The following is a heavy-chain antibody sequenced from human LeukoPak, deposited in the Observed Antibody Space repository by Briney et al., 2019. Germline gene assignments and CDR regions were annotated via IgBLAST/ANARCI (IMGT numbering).Heavy chain of an antibody. J-gene: IGHJ5*02. Sequence: ASVKVSCKASGYTLTNDGISWVRQAPGQGLEWMGWISGYNDNTNYAQKLQGRVTMTTDTSTSTAYTELRNLTSDDTAVYYCARVPRIGKAAAGNWFDPWGQGTLVTVSS. CDR3: ARVPRIGKAAAGNWFDP. CDR2: ISGYNDNT. D-gene: IGHD6-13*01. V-gene: IGHV1-18*01. CDR1: GYTLTNDG.